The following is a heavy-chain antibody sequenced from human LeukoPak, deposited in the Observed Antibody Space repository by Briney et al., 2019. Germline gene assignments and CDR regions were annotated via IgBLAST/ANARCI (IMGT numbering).Heavy chain of an antibody. D-gene: IGHD3-22*01. CDR3: ARGVSYYYDSSGYYYDY. J-gene: IGHJ4*02. CDR2: INHSGST. Sequence: SETLSLTCAVYGGSFSGYYWSWIRQPPGKGLEWIGEINHSGSTNYNPSLKSRVTILVDTSKNQFSLKLSSVTAADTAVYYCARGVSYYYDSSGYYYDYWGQGTLVTVSS. V-gene: IGHV4-34*01. CDR1: GGSFSGYY.